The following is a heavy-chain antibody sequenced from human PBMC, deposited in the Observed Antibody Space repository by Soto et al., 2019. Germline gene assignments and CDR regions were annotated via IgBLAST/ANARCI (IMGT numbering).Heavy chain of an antibody. V-gene: IGHV3-9*01. CDR1: GFTFDDYA. D-gene: IGHD3-10*01. J-gene: IGHJ6*03. Sequence: GGSLRLSCAASGFTFDDYAMHWVRQAPGKGLEWVSGISWNSGSIGYADSVKGRFTISRDNAKNSLYLQMNSLRAEDTALYYCAKDFVRGPNYYYMDVWGKGTTVTVSS. CDR2: ISWNSGSI. CDR3: AKDFVRGPNYYYMDV.